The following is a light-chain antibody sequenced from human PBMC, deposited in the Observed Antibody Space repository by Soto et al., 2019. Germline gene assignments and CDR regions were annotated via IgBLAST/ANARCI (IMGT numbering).Light chain of an antibody. CDR1: SSNIGAGYD. V-gene: IGLV1-40*01. Sequence: QSVLTQPPSVSGAPGQRVTISCTGSSSNIGAGYDVHWYQQLPGTAPKLLIYGNSNRPSGVPDRFSGSKSGTSASLAITGLQAEDEVDYYCQSYDSSLSGNAVFGGGTKVTVL. J-gene: IGLJ2*01. CDR2: GNS. CDR3: QSYDSSLSGNAV.